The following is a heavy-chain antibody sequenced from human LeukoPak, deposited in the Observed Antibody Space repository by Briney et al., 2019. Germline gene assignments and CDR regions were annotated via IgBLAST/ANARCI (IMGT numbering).Heavy chain of an antibody. CDR2: ICYSGST. CDR1: GGSISSSSYY. CDR3: ARRFDGGVDLNWFDP. J-gene: IGHJ5*02. D-gene: IGHD2-8*02. V-gene: IGHV4-39*01. Sequence: PSETLSLTCTVSGGSISSSSYYWGWIRQPPGKGLEGIGSICYSGSTYYNPSLKSRVTISVDTSKNQFSLKLSSVTAADTAVYYCARRFDGGVDLNWFDPWGQGTLVTVSS.